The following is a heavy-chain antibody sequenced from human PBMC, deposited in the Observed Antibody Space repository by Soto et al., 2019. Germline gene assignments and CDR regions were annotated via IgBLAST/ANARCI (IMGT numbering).Heavy chain of an antibody. CDR2: IKSDGSYT. V-gene: IGHV3-74*01. CDR3: ARNKGGNAGDY. D-gene: IGHD2-15*01. J-gene: IGHJ4*02. Sequence: EVQLVESGGGLVQPGGSLRLSCAASGFTFSSYWMHWVRQAPGKGLVWVSRIKSDGSYTSYADSVKGRFTISRDNAKNTLYLEMNSLRAEDTAVYYCARNKGGNAGDYWGQGTLVTVSS. CDR1: GFTFSSYW.